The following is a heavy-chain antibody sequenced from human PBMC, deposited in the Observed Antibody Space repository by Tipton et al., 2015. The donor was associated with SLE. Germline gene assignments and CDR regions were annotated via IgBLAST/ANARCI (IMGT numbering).Heavy chain of an antibody. V-gene: IGHV3-48*04. CDR3: ARGYYYDSSGYYYDFDY. Sequence: QLVQSGGGFVQPGGSLRLSCAASGFTFRSYHMNWVRQAPGKGLEWVSYISTSSTTIFNADSVKGRFTISRDNARNSLYLQMNSLRAEDTAVYYCARGYYYDSSGYYYDFDYWGQGTLVTVSS. CDR2: ISTSSTTI. J-gene: IGHJ4*02. CDR1: GFTFRSYH. D-gene: IGHD3-22*01.